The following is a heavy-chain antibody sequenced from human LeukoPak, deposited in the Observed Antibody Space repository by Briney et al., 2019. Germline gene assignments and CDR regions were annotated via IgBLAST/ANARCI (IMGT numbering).Heavy chain of an antibody. V-gene: IGHV1-2*02. J-gene: IGHJ6*03. CDR1: GYTFTCYY. CDR3: ARVNWQQMEDARYYYYMDV. D-gene: IGHD6-13*01. Sequence: GASVKVSCKASGYTFTCYYMHWVRQAPGQGLEWMGWINPNSGGTNYAQKLQGRVIMTTDTSTSTAHMELRSLRSDDTAVYFCARVNWQQMEDARYYYYMDVWGKGTTVTVSS. CDR2: INPNSGGT.